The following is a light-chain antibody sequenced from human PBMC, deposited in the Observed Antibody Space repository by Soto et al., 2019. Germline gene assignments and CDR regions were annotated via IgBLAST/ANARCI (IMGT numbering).Light chain of an antibody. J-gene: IGKJ5*01. CDR2: DAS. V-gene: IGKV3-11*01. Sequence: EIVMTQSPASLSLSPGDRATLSCRASQSVNRNLAWYQQKPGQAPKFLIYDASNRATGIPARFSGSGSETDFTLTINSLEPEDFAVYYCQQRFNWPLTFGQGTRLENK. CDR1: QSVNRN. CDR3: QQRFNWPLT.